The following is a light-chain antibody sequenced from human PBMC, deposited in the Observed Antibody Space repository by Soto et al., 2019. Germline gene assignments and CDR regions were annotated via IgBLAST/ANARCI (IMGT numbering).Light chain of an antibody. Sequence: DIVMTQSPATLSVSPGERATLSCRASQNINRNLARYQQKPGQAPGLLISGASARASGIPARFSGSGSGTEFTLTISSLQSEDFAIYYCQQYNNWPLTFGQGTKVEI. V-gene: IGKV3-15*01. CDR2: GAS. CDR3: QQYNNWPLT. CDR1: QNINRN. J-gene: IGKJ1*01.